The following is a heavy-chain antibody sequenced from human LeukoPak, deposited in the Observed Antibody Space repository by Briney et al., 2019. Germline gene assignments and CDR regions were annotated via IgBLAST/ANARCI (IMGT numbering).Heavy chain of an antibody. J-gene: IGHJ3*02. V-gene: IGHV1-2*02. CDR2: INPNSGGT. CDR1: GYTFTGYY. Sequence: ASVKVSCKASGYTFTGYYMHWVRQAPGQGLEWMGWINPNSGGTNYAQKFQGRVTMTRDTSISTAYMELSRLRPDDTAVYYCARTLFYGDYGVDDAFDIWGQGTMVTVSS. CDR3: ARTLFYGDYGVDDAFDI. D-gene: IGHD4-17*01.